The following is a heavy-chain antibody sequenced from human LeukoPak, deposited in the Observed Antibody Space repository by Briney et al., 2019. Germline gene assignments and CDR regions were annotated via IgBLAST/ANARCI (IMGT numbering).Heavy chain of an antibody. Sequence: GGSLRLSCAASGFTFSSYAMAWVRQAPGKGLEWVSAVSGSGVSTYYADPVKGRFTISRDNSKNTLYLQMNALRAEDTAVYYCARQAEGSYYFDYWGQGTLVTVSS. CDR1: GFTFSSYA. J-gene: IGHJ4*02. CDR2: VSGSGVST. D-gene: IGHD1-14*01. V-gene: IGHV3-23*01. CDR3: ARQAEGSYYFDY.